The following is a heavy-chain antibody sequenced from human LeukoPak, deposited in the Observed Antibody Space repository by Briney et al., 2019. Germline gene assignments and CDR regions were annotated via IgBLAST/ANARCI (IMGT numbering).Heavy chain of an antibody. D-gene: IGHD2-15*01. V-gene: IGHV4-61*02. CDR1: GGSISSGSYY. Sequence: SETLSLTCTVSGGSISSGSYYWSWIRQPAGKGLEWIGRIYTSGSTNYNPSLKSRVTISVDTSKNQFSLKLSSVTAADTAVYYCARDTREYCSGGSCYSHYYYYYMDVWGKGTTVTISS. J-gene: IGHJ6*03. CDR2: IYTSGST. CDR3: ARDTREYCSGGSCYSHYYYYYMDV.